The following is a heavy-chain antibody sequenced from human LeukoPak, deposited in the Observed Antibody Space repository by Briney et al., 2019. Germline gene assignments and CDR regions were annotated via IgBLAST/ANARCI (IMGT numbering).Heavy chain of an antibody. CDR1: GGSITRSGYY. CDR3: ASPQRSGHLDL. J-gene: IGHJ5*02. CDR2: IYYSGTT. Sequence: SETLSLTCTLSGGSITRSGYYWGWIRQPPGKGLEWIGNIYYSGTTYYNPSLKSRVTISVDTSKNQFSLKLSSVTAADTAVYYCASPQRSGHLDLWGQGTLVIVSS. V-gene: IGHV4-39*01. D-gene: IGHD3-3*01.